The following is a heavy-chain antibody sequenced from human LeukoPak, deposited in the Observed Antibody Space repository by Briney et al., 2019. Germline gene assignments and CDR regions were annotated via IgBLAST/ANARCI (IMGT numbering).Heavy chain of an antibody. D-gene: IGHD1-26*01. CDR2: ISWHSGPI. CDR3: AKAEGAWDALPFDS. J-gene: IGHJ4*02. Sequence: LPGRSLRLSCAASGFTFDDYAMPWVPQAPGKRLVLVSRISWHSGPIAYVDSVKGRFTISRDNAKNSLYLQMNSLGAEDTALYYCAKAEGAWDALPFDSWGQGTLVTVSS. CDR1: GFTFDDYA. V-gene: IGHV3-9*01.